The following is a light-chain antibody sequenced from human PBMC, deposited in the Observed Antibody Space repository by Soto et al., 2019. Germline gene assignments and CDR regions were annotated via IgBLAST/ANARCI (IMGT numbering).Light chain of an antibody. CDR2: GAS. Sequence: EIVGTQSPGTLSLSPGERATLSCRASQSVSSNYLAWYQQKPGQAPRLLIYGASSRASDIPDRFSGSGSGTDFTLIISRLEPEDFGMYYCQQYGSTPFTFGPGTKVDVK. J-gene: IGKJ3*01. V-gene: IGKV3-20*01. CDR1: QSVSSNY. CDR3: QQYGSTPFT.